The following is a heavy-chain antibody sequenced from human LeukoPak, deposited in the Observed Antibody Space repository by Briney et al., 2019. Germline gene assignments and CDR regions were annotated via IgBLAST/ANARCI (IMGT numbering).Heavy chain of an antibody. CDR2: ISYDGSNK. D-gene: IGHD3-22*01. CDR3: AKEPYDYYDSSGYYPVY. CDR1: GFTFSSYG. V-gene: IGHV3-30*18. Sequence: GRSLRLSCAASGFTFSSYGMHWVRQAPGKGLEWVAVISYDGSNKYYADSVKGRFTISRDNSKNTLYLQMNSLRAEDTAVYYCAKEPYDYYDSSGYYPVYWGQGTLVTVSS. J-gene: IGHJ4*02.